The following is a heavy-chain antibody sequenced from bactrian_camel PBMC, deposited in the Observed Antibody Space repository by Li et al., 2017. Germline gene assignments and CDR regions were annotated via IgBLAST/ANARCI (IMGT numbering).Heavy chain of an antibody. J-gene: IGHJ4*01. CDR1: GYTYSSYC. Sequence: VQLVESGGGSVQAGGSLRLSCAASGYTYSSYCMGWFRQAPGEEREGVARISSKGSITRYADSVKGRFTISKDKGKDTVYLQMNSLQPEDTAVYSCKTGGSYVCNRWGQGTQVTVS. V-gene: IGHV3S40*01. CDR2: ISSKGSIT. CDR3: KTGGSYVCNR. D-gene: IGHD2*01.